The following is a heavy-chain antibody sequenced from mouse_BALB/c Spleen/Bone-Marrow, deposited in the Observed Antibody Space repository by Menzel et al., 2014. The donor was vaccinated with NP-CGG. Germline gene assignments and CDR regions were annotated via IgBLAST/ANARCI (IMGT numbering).Heavy chain of an antibody. V-gene: IGHV5-12-1*01. CDR3: ARHRYYFDY. Sequence: EVQRVESGGGLVKPGGSLKLSCAASGFAFXSYDMSWVRQTPEKRLEWVAYISSGGGSTYYPDTVKGRFSISRDNAKNTLYLQKSSLKSEDTAMYHCARHRYYFDYGGQGTTLTVSS. J-gene: IGHJ2*01. CDR1: GFAFXSYD. CDR2: ISSGGGST.